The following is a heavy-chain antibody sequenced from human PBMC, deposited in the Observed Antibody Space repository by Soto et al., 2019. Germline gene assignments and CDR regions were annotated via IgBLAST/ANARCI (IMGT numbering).Heavy chain of an antibody. CDR2: ISWNSGSI. CDR1: GFTFDDYA. J-gene: IGHJ4*02. V-gene: IGHV3-9*01. Sequence: GGSLRLSCAASGFTFDDYAMHWVRQAPGKGLEWVSGISWNSGSIGYADSVKGRFTISRDNAKNSLYLQMNSLRAEDTALYYCAKDIHIAAAGSWSPPQYYFDYWGQGTLVTVSS. CDR3: AKDIHIAAAGSWSPPQYYFDY. D-gene: IGHD6-13*01.